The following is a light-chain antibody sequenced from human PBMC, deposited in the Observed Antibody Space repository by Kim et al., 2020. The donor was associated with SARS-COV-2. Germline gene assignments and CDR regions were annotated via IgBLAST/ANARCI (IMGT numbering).Light chain of an antibody. Sequence: QSALTQPASVSGSPGQSITISCTGTSSDVGDYNLVSWYQQHPDKAPKFMIYEVSKRPSGVSNRFSGSKSGNTASLTISGLQAEDEADYYCCSYTSTSTYVFGTGTKVTVL. CDR1: SSDVGDYNL. CDR3: CSYTSTSTYV. J-gene: IGLJ1*01. V-gene: IGLV2-23*02. CDR2: EVS.